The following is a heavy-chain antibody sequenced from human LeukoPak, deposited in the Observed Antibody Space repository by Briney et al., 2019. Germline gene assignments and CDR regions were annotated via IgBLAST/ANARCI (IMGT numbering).Heavy chain of an antibody. CDR3: ARAAGDYGDYDYFYYMDV. CDR1: GYTFTSYA. V-gene: IGHV1-2*02. Sequence: GASVKVSCKASGYTFTSYAMHWVRQAPGQGLEWMGWINPTSGGTKYAQKFQGRVAMTRDTSISTAYMELNTLRSDDTAMYYCARAAGDYGDYDYFYYMDVWGKGTTVTISS. D-gene: IGHD4-17*01. J-gene: IGHJ6*03. CDR2: INPTSGGT.